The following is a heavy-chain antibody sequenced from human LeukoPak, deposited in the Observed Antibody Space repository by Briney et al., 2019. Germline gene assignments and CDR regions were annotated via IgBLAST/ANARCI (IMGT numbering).Heavy chain of an antibody. J-gene: IGHJ4*02. V-gene: IGHV5-51*01. CDR2: IYPGDSDT. CDR1: GYSFASYW. D-gene: IGHD1-1*01. CDR3: ARSTAAGQLERRRGWYFDY. Sequence: GESLKISCKGSGYSFASYWIGWVRQMPGKGLEWMGIIYPGDSDTRYSPSFQGQVTISADKSISTAYLQWSSLKASDTAMYYCARSTAAGQLERRRGWYFDYWGQGTLVTVSS.